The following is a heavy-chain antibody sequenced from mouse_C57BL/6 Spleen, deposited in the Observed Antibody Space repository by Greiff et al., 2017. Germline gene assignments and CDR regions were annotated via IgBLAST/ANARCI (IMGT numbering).Heavy chain of an antibody. D-gene: IGHD4-1*01. J-gene: IGHJ2*01. Sequence: VQLQQSGPELVKPGASVKISCKASGYSFTGYYMNWVKQSPEKSLEWIGEINPSTGGTTYNQKFKSKATLTVDKSPSTAYMQLSSLTSEDSAVYYCATYWGTFDYWGQGTTLTVSS. CDR2: INPSTGGT. CDR1: GYSFTGYY. V-gene: IGHV1-42*01. CDR3: ATYWGTFDY.